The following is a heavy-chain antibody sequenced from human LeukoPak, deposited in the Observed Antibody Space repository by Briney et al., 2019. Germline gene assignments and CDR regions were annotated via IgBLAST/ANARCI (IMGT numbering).Heavy chain of an antibody. Sequence: SETLSLTCAVYGGSFSGYYWSWIRQPPGKGLEWIGEINHSGSTNYNPPLKSRVTISVDTSKNQFSLKLSSVTAADTAVYYCARRGTYYYGMDVWGKGTTVTVSS. CDR1: GGSFSGYY. V-gene: IGHV4-34*01. CDR2: INHSGST. J-gene: IGHJ6*04. CDR3: ARRGTYYYGMDV.